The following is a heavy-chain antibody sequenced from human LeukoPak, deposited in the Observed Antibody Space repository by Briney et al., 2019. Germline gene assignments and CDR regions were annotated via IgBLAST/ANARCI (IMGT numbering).Heavy chain of an antibody. Sequence: GGSLRLFCGASGFTFSSYSMNWVRQAPGKGLEWVSSISSSSSYIYYADSVKGRFTISRDNAKNSLYLQMNSLRAEDTAVYYCARDRGWGLEGAFDIWGQGTMVTVSS. V-gene: IGHV3-21*01. D-gene: IGHD6-19*01. CDR1: GFTFSSYS. CDR2: ISSSSSYI. J-gene: IGHJ3*02. CDR3: ARDRGWGLEGAFDI.